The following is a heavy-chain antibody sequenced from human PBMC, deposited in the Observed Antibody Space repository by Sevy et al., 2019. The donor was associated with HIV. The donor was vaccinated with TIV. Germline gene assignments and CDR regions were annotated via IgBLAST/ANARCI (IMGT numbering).Heavy chain of an antibody. Sequence: GGSLRLSCAASGFTFSTHNMNWVGQAPGKGLEWVSSISGLSNYIYYADSMKGRLTISRDNAKNTLNLQMNSLRGGETAVYFCARGTPDGSYDYFDSWGQGIMVTVSS. J-gene: IGHJ4*02. CDR1: GFTFSTHN. D-gene: IGHD3-10*01. CDR2: ISGLSNYI. CDR3: ARGTPDGSYDYFDS. V-gene: IGHV3-21*06.